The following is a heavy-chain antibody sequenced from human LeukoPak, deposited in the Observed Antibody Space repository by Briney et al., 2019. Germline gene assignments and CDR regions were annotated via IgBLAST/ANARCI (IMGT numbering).Heavy chain of an antibody. CDR3: ARAWGGYSGSYKDYYYYYYMDV. CDR2: IYSGGST. CDR1: GFTVSSNY. V-gene: IGHV3-66*02. D-gene: IGHD1-26*01. Sequence: GGSLRLSCAASGFTVSSNYMSWVRQAPGKGLEWVSVIYSGGSTYYADFVKGRFTISRDNSKNTLYLQMNSLRAEDTAVYYCARAWGGYSGSYKDYYYYYYMDVWGKGTTVTVSS. J-gene: IGHJ6*03.